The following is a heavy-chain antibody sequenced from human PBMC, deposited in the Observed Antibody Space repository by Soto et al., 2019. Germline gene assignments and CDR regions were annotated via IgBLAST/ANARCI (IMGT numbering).Heavy chain of an antibody. CDR1: GGSISSYY. CDR3: AGADSYGYQGYFDY. CDR2: IYYSGST. J-gene: IGHJ4*02. D-gene: IGHD5-18*01. V-gene: IGHV4-59*01. Sequence: PSETLSLTCTVSGGSISSYYWSWIRQPPGKGLEWIGYIYYSGSTNYNPSLKSRVTISVDTSKNQFSLKLSSVTAADTAVYYCAGADSYGYQGYFDYWGQGTLVTVSS.